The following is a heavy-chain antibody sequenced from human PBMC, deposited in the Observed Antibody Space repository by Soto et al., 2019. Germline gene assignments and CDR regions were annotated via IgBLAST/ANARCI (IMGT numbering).Heavy chain of an antibody. CDR1: GYTFTSYD. CDR3: ARGWYYGSGSTVDP. J-gene: IGHJ5*02. Sequence: QVQLVQSGAEVKKPGASVKVSCKASGYTFTSYDINWVRQATGQGLEWMGWMNPNSGNTGYAKKFQGRVTMTRNTSISTAYMELSSRRSEDTAVYYWARGWYYGSGSTVDPWGQGTLVTVSS. V-gene: IGHV1-8*01. D-gene: IGHD3-10*01. CDR2: MNPNSGNT.